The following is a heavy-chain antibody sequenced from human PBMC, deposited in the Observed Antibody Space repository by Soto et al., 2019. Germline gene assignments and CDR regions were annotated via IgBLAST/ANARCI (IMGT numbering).Heavy chain of an antibody. D-gene: IGHD3-3*01. CDR1: GFTFSIYT. CDR3: ARHYTTSRVGAWFDP. Sequence: EVQLVESGGGLAQPGGSLRLSCEAAGFTFSIYTMNWVRQAPGKGLEWVSYITAASVTIYYADSVKGRFTISRDNAKNSLYLQMNSLRDEDTAVYYCARHYTTSRVGAWFDPWGQGTLVTVSS. CDR2: ITAASVTI. J-gene: IGHJ5*02. V-gene: IGHV3-48*02.